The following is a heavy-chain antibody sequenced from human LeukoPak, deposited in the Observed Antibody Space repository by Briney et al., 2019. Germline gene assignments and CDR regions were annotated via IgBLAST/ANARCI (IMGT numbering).Heavy chain of an antibody. D-gene: IGHD3-9*01. V-gene: IGHV3-30*04. J-gene: IGHJ6*02. CDR1: GFTFSSYA. Sequence: GRFLRLSYAASGFTFSSYAMHWVRQAPGKGLEGVAVISYDGSNKYYADSVKGRFTISRDNSKNTLYLQMNSLRAEDTAVYYCAKDVLRYFDWLPHRGGNYYYGMDVWGQGTTVTVSS. CDR2: ISYDGSNK. CDR3: AKDVLRYFDWLPHRGGNYYYGMDV.